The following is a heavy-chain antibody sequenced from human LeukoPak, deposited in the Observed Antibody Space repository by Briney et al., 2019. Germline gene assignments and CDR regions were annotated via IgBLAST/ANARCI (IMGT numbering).Heavy chain of an antibody. V-gene: IGHV4-31*03. J-gene: IGHJ4*02. CDR3: ARSLCTRIVAVFDY. D-gene: IGHD3-22*01. Sequence: SQTLSLTRTVSRGSLINGGYYWSWIRQHPGKGLEWLGYIYYSGSTNYHTSLKSRVPISVKTSKNHFSRKLTSVNTRDQACDSCARSLCTRIVAVFDYWGQGTLVTASS. CDR1: RGSLINGGYY. CDR2: IYYSGST.